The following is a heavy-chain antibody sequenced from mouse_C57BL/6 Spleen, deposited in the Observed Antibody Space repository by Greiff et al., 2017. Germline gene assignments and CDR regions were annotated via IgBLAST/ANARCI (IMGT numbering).Heavy chain of an antibody. J-gene: IGHJ2*01. CDR3: ANWDLDY. CDR1: GYTFTDYE. Sequence: QVQLQQSGAELVRPGASVPLSCKASGYTFTDYEMHWVKQTPVHGLEWIGAIDPETGGTAYNQKFKGTAILTADKSSSTAYMELRSLTSEDSAVYYCANWDLDYWGQGTTLTVSS. CDR2: IDPETGGT. D-gene: IGHD4-1*01. V-gene: IGHV1-15*01.